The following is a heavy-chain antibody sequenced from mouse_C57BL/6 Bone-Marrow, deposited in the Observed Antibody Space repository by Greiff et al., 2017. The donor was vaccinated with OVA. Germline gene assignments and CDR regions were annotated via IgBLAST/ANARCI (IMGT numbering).Heavy chain of an antibody. V-gene: IGHV1-52*01. D-gene: IGHD1-1*01. CDR1: GYTFTSYW. CDR2: IDPSDSET. Sequence: VQLQQPGAELVRPGSSVKLSCKASGYTFTSYWMHWVKQRPIQGLEWIGNIDPSDSETHYNQKFKDKATLTVDKSSSTAYMQLSSLTSEDSAVYYCAIGHYYGSPYYFDYWGQGTTLTVSS. J-gene: IGHJ2*01. CDR3: AIGHYYGSPYYFDY.